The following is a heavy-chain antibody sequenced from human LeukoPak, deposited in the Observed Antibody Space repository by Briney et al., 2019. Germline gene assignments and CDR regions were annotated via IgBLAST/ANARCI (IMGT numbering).Heavy chain of an antibody. V-gene: IGHV4-34*01. D-gene: IGHD3-22*01. CDR1: GFTFSSYA. Sequence: GSLRLSCAASGFTFSSYAMSWIRQPPGKGLEWIGEINHSGSTNYNPSLKSRVTISVDTSKNQFSLKLSSVTAADTAVYYCARSLYYYDSSGYRHWGQGTLVTVSS. CDR2: INHSGST. J-gene: IGHJ1*01. CDR3: ARSLYYYDSSGYRH.